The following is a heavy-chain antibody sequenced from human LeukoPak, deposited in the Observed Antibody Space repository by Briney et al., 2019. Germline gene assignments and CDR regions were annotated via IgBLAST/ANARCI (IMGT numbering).Heavy chain of an antibody. CDR3: ARGGYYYGSSGYIDAFDI. V-gene: IGHV3-7*03. Sequence: PGGSLRLSCAASGFTFSSYWMSWVRQAPGKGLEWVANIKQDGSEKYYVDSVKGRFTISRDNAKNSLYLQMNSLRAEDTAVYYCARGGYYYGSSGYIDAFDIWGQGTMVTVSS. CDR1: GFTFSSYW. D-gene: IGHD3-22*01. J-gene: IGHJ3*02. CDR2: IKQDGSEK.